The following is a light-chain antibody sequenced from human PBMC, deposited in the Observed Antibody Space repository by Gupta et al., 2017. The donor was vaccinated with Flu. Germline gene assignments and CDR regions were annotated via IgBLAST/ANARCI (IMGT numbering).Light chain of an antibody. Sequence: PSTLSASVGDRVTITCRASQSISNWLAWYQQKPGKAPKLLIYKASRVESGVPSRFSGSGSGTEFTLTISSRQPDDFATYYCQHENSSPWTFGQGTKVEIK. J-gene: IGKJ1*01. CDR3: QHENSSPWT. V-gene: IGKV1-5*03. CDR2: KAS. CDR1: QSISNW.